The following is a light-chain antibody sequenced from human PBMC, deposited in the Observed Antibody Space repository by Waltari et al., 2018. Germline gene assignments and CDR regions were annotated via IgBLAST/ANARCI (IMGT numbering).Light chain of an antibody. CDR2: DVT. J-gene: IGLJ2*01. Sequence: QSALTQPASVSGSPGQSITISCSGVGSAVGASDYVSWLQHHPGKAPQVIIYDVTNRPSGVSDRFSASKSANTASLTISRLQPEDEADYYCSSQTLDGLVLFGGGTRLTVL. CDR3: SSQTLDGLVL. CDR1: GSAVGASDY. V-gene: IGLV2-14*03.